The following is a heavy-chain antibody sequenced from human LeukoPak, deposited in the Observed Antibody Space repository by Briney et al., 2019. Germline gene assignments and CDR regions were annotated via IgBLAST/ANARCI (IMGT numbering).Heavy chain of an antibody. CDR3: ARRTQQLVSKKNYFDY. J-gene: IGHJ4*02. V-gene: IGHV5-51*01. CDR1: GYSFSKYW. Sequence: GESLKTSCKGAGYSFSKYWIGWVRQMPGKGLEWMGIIYPGDSETRYSPSFQGQVTISAGKSISTAYLQWSSLKASDTAMYYCARRTQQLVSKKNYFDYWGPGTLVTVSS. D-gene: IGHD6-13*01. CDR2: IYPGDSET.